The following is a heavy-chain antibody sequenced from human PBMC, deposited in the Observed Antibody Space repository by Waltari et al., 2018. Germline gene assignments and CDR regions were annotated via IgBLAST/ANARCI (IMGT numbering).Heavy chain of an antibody. J-gene: IGHJ4*02. D-gene: IGHD6-13*01. CDR3: ARGYSSSWFCYFDY. V-gene: IGHV3-7*01. CDR2: IKQDGSEK. CDR1: GFTFSSFW. Sequence: EVQLVESGGGLVQPGGSLRLSCAASGFTFSSFWMSWVRQAPGKGLEWVANIKQDGSEKYYVDSVKGRFTISRDNAKNSLYLQMNSLRAEDTAVYYCARGYSSSWFCYFDYWGQGTLVTVSS.